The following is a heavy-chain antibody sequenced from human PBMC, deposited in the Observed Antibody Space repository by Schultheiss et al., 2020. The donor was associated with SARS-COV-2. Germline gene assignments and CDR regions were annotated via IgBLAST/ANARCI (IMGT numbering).Heavy chain of an antibody. CDR3: VRDRSWWTPYNCFDL. D-gene: IGHD2-15*01. V-gene: IGHV3-21*01. CDR2: ISGSDDDT. J-gene: IGHJ5*02. CDR1: GFTFDSYG. Sequence: GGSLRLSCAASGFTFDSYGMHWVRQAPGKGLEWVSSISGSDDDTYYADSVTGRFTISRDNAKNSLYLQMHSLRAEDTAVYYCVRDRSWWTPYNCFDLWGRGTLVTVSS.